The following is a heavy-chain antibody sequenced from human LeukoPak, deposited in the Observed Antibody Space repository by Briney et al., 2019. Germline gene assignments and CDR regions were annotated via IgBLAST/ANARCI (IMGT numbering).Heavy chain of an antibody. D-gene: IGHD5-18*01. CDR1: GFTFSSYG. J-gene: IGHJ6*03. Sequence: GGSLRLSFAASGFTFSSYGIHWVRQAPVKGLEWVAFIRYDGSDKYFADIVKGRFTISRDSSKNTVYLQMNSLRDEDTAVYYCARDRHTAMVYYYYYMDVWGTGTTVTVSS. CDR2: IRYDGSDK. CDR3: ARDRHTAMVYYYYYMDV. V-gene: IGHV3-30*02.